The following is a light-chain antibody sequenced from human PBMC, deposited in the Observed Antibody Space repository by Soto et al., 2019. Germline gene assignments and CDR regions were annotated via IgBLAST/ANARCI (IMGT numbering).Light chain of an antibody. J-gene: IGKJ4*01. CDR3: RQYNSYPS. V-gene: IGKV1-5*03. CDR2: KAS. Sequence: DIQMTQSPSTLSASVGDRVTITCRASQSISSWLAWDQQKPGKAPKLLIYKASSLESGVPSRVSGSGSGTEFTLTISSRQPDDFATYYCRQYNSYPSFGGGTKVEIK. CDR1: QSISSW.